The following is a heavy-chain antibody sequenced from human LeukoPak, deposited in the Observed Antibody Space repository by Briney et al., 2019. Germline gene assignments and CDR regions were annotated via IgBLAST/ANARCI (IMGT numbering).Heavy chain of an antibody. CDR1: GFTFDDYA. V-gene: IGHV3-9*03. J-gene: IGHJ3*02. CDR2: ISCNSENI. Sequence: PGGYLRLSCAAAGFTFDDYAMHWVRQAPGQGLEWVSVISCNSENIGYADSVKGRFTISRDNAKNSLYLQMNSLRAEDMALYYCAKDMSAMISAVSGIWGQGTMVTVSS. CDR3: AKDMSAMISAVSGI. D-gene: IGHD3-22*01.